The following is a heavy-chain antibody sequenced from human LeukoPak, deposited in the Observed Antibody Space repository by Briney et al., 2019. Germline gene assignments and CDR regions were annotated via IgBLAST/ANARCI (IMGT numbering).Heavy chain of an antibody. J-gene: IGHJ4*02. V-gene: IGHV4-59*12. CDR2: FHNSGTS. D-gene: IGHD3-22*01. CDR1: DDSISDYY. CDR3: ASLPSYDSSGHYYVVY. Sequence: SETLSLTCTVSDDSISDYYRGWIRQPPGKGLEWIGYFHNSGTSTYNPSLKSRVTISVDTSKNQFSLKLNSVTAADTAVYYCASLPSYDSSGHYYVVYWGQGTLVTVSS.